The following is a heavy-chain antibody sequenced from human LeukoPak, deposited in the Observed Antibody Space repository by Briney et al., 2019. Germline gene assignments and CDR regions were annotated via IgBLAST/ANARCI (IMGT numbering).Heavy chain of an antibody. V-gene: IGHV4-59*01. CDR2: IYYSGST. CDR3: ASGDYGEPNWFDP. Sequence: PSETLSLTCTVSGGSISSYYWSWIRQPPGKGLEWIGYIYYSGSTNYSPSLKSRVTISIDTSKNQFSLKLSSVTAADTAVYYCASGDYGEPNWFDPWGQGTLVTVSS. D-gene: IGHD4-17*01. CDR1: GGSISSYY. J-gene: IGHJ5*02.